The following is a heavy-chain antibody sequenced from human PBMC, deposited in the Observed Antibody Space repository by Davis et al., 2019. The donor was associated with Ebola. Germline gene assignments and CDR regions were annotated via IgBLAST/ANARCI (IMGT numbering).Heavy chain of an antibody. Sequence: WAVCGGSFSGYYWSWIRQPPGKGLEWIGEINHSGSTNYNPSLKSRVTISLDTSKNQFSLKLSSVTAADTAVFYCARVKWFGKIFDYWGQGTLVTVSS. J-gene: IGHJ4*02. CDR2: INHSGST. V-gene: IGHV4-34*01. CDR1: GGSFSGYY. CDR3: ARVKWFGKIFDY. D-gene: IGHD3-10*01.